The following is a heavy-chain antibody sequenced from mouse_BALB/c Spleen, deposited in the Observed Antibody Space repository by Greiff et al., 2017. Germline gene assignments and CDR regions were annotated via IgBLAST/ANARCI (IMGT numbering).Heavy chain of an antibody. V-gene: IGHV14-3*02. CDR2: IDPANGNT. CDR3: ARPALYWYFDV. Sequence: VQLKQSGAELVKPGASVKLSCTASGFNIKDTYMHWVKQRPEQGLEWIGRIDPANGNTKYDPKFQGKATITADTSSNTAYLQLSSLTSEDTAVYYCARPALYWYFDVWGAGTTVTVSS. J-gene: IGHJ1*01. CDR1: GFNIKDTY.